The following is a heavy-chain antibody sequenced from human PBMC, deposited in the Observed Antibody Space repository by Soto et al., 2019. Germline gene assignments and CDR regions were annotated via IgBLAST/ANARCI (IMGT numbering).Heavy chain of an antibody. CDR2: ISDSGSNT. D-gene: IGHD3-16*01. V-gene: IGHV3-48*04. CDR1: GFKISSSS. J-gene: IGHJ4*02. Sequence: EVQLVESGGGLVQPGGSLRLSCAAFGFKISSSSMNWVRQAPGRGLEWVAYISDSGSNTLYADSVKGRFTISRDNAKNSLSLKVNGLRAEDTDIYYCARGAGIGDYWGQGTLVTLSS. CDR3: ARGAGIGDY.